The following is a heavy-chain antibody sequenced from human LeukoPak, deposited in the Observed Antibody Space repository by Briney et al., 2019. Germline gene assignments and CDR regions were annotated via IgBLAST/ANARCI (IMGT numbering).Heavy chain of an antibody. V-gene: IGHV4-34*01. Sequence: SETLSLTCAVYGGSFSGYYWSWIRQPPGKGLEWIGEINHSGSTDYNPSLKSRVTISVDTSKNQFSLKLSSVTAADTAVYYCARGYYGSGSHCCHMDVWGKGTTITVS. CDR1: GGSFSGYY. D-gene: IGHD3-10*01. CDR3: ARGYYGSGSHCCHMDV. J-gene: IGHJ6*03. CDR2: INHSGST.